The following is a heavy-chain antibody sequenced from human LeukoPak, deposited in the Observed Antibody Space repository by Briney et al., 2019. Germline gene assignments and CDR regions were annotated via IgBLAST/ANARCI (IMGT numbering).Heavy chain of an antibody. D-gene: IGHD2-2*01. Sequence: GASVKVSCKASGYTFTSYYMHWVRQAPGQGLEWMGIINPSGGSTSYAQKFQGRVTMTRDTSTSTVYMELSSLRSEDTAVYYCARGEGYCSSTSCTGGYDFDYWGQGTLVTVSS. CDR2: INPSGGST. V-gene: IGHV1-46*01. CDR1: GYTFTSYY. J-gene: IGHJ4*02. CDR3: ARGEGYCSSTSCTGGYDFDY.